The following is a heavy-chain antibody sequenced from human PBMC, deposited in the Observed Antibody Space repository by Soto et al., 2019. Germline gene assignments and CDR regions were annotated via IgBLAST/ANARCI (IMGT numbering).Heavy chain of an antibody. D-gene: IGHD6-13*01. J-gene: IGHJ6*02. CDR3: ERDYEDSRSFFHYAYGMEV. CDR2: ISTSGRTT. CDR1: GFTFSSYE. Sequence: PGGSLRLSCTASGFTFSSYELNWVRQAPGKGLEWDSYISTSGRTTYYANPVKNRFTISRGNTQNSLYLQMNSLRAEDKAVDYFERDYEDSRSFFHYAYGMEVWGQGTTVNGSS. V-gene: IGHV3-48*03.